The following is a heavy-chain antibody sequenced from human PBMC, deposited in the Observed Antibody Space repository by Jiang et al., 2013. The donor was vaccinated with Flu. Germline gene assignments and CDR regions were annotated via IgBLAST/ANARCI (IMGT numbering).Heavy chain of an antibody. J-gene: IGHJ3*02. CDR1: GGSISSHY. CDR3: ARVIRVITANAFDI. D-gene: IGHD3-22*01. Sequence: LLKPSETLSLTCTVSGGSISSHYWSWIRQPPGKGLEWIAYINYGGRTNYNPSLRSRATISIDTSKNQFSLKVNSVTAADTAVYYCARVIRVITANAFDIWGQGTMVTVSS. CDR2: INYGGRT. V-gene: IGHV4-59*11.